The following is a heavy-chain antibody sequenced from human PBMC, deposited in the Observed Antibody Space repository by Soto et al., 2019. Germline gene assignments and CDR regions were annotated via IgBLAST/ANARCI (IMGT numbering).Heavy chain of an antibody. D-gene: IGHD3-3*01. CDR2: VYHTGST. CDR3: ARVSTWAYEQYYLDS. J-gene: IGHJ4*02. V-gene: IGHV4-59*01. CDR1: GGSISGYY. Sequence: SETLSLTCSVSGGSISGYYWSWIRQPPGKGLEWIGYVYHTGSTKNNPSLKSRVTISVDTSKNQFSLKLSSVTAADTAVYYCARVSTWAYEQYYLDSWGQGLLVTVSS.